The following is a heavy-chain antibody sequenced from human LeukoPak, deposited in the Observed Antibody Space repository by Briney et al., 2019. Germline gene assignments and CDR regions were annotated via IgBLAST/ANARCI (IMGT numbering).Heavy chain of an antibody. J-gene: IGHJ4*02. D-gene: IGHD3-22*01. CDR2: INSDGSSS. V-gene: IGHV3-74*01. Sequence: PGGSLRLSCAASGFTFSSYWMHWVRHAPGKGLVWVSRINSDGSSSSYADSVKGRFTISRDNAKNTLYLQMNSLRAEDTAVYYCARVDSRGNYYDSSGYDYWGQGTLVTVSS. CDR3: ARVDSRGNYYDSSGYDY. CDR1: GFTFSSYW.